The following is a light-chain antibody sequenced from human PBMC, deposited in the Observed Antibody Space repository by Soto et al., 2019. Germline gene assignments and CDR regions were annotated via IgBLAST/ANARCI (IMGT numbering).Light chain of an antibody. J-gene: IGLJ2*01. CDR2: EVS. CDR1: SSDVGGYNY. V-gene: IGLV2-14*01. CDR3: SSYTSSSTVV. Sequence: QSVLTQPASVSGSPGQSITISCTATSSDVGGYNYVSWYQQHPGKAPQLMIYEVSHRPSGVSNRFSGSKSGSTASLTISGLQAEDEADYYCSSYTSSSTVVFGGGTKLTVL.